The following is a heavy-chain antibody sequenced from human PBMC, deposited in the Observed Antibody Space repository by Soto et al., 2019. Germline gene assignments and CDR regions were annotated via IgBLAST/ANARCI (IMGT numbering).Heavy chain of an antibody. CDR2: IYYSGSA. V-gene: IGHV4-30-4*01. J-gene: IGHJ5*02. CDR1: GGSISSGDYY. Sequence: QVQLQESGPVLLKPSQTLSLTCTVSGGSISSGDYYWSWIRQPPGKGLEWIGYIYYSGSAYYNPSLKSRVTISVDTSKNQFSVKLSSVTAADTAVSYCPRVGHINWFDPWGQGTLVTFSS. D-gene: IGHD2-21*01. CDR3: PRVGHINWFDP.